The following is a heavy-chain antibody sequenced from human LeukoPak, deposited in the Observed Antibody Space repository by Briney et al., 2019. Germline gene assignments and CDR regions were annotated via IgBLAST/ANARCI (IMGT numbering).Heavy chain of an antibody. CDR1: GFTFSRAW. D-gene: IGHD1-26*01. V-gene: IGHV3-7*01. CDR3: ARDPVEWELLLDY. Sequence: GGSLRLSCAASGFTFSRAWMSWVRQAPGKGLEWVANIKEDGSEDYYADSVKGRFAISKDNAKNSLYLQMNNLRAEDTAMYYCARDPVEWELLLDYWGQGTLVTVSS. J-gene: IGHJ4*02. CDR2: IKEDGSED.